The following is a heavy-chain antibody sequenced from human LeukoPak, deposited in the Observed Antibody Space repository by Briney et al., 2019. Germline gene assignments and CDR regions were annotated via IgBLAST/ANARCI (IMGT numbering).Heavy chain of an antibody. CDR3: ARNCAEWFGESPVAFDI. D-gene: IGHD3-10*01. Sequence: PGGSLRLSCAASGFTFSSYAMHWVRQAPGKGLEWVAVISYDGSNKYYADSVKGRFTISRDIAKNSLYLQMNSLRAEDTAVYYCARNCAEWFGESPVAFDIWGQGTMVTVSS. J-gene: IGHJ3*02. CDR1: GFTFSSYA. CDR2: ISYDGSNK. V-gene: IGHV3-30-3*01.